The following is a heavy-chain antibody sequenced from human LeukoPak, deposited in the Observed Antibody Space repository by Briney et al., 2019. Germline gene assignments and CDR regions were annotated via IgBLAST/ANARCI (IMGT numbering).Heavy chain of an antibody. CDR2: MNPNSGNT. CDR1: GYTFTSHD. V-gene: IGHV1-8*01. Sequence: ASVKVSCKASGYTFTSHDINWVRQAAGQGLEWMGWMNPNSGNTGYAQKFQGRVTMTRSNSIRTAYMELGSLTSEDTAVYYCTRGSQNCASASCYDFWGQGTLVTVSS. CDR3: TRGSQNCASASCYDF. D-gene: IGHD2-2*01. J-gene: IGHJ4*02.